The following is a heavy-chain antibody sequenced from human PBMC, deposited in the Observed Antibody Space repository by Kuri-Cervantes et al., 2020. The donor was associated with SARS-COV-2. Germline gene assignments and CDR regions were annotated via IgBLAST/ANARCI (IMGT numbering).Heavy chain of an antibody. CDR3: ARAGDNWGQGDDAFDI. Sequence: SETLPLTCTVSGGSISSYYWSWIRQPPGKGLEWIGEINHSGSTNYNPSLKSRVTISVDTSKNRFSLKLSSVTTADTAVYYCARAGDNWGQGDDAFDIWGQGTMVAVSS. D-gene: IGHD7-27*01. CDR2: INHSGST. CDR1: GGSISSYY. V-gene: IGHV4-34*01. J-gene: IGHJ3*02.